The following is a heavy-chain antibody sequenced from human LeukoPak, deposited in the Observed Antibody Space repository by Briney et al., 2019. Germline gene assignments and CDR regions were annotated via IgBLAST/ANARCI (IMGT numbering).Heavy chain of an antibody. J-gene: IGHJ4*02. D-gene: IGHD5-18*01. CDR3: ARDREAMATFDY. CDR1: GYTFTSYY. Sequence: GASVKVSCKASGYTFTSYYMHWVRQAPGQGLEWMGWINPNSGGTNYAQKFQGRVTMTRDTSISTAYMELSRLRSDDTAVYYCARDREAMATFDYWGQGTLVTVSS. V-gene: IGHV1-2*02. CDR2: INPNSGGT.